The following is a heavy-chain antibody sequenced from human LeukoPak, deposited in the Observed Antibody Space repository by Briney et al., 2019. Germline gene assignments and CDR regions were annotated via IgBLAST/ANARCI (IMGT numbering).Heavy chain of an antibody. CDR1: GYTFTSYG. V-gene: IGHV1-18*01. D-gene: IGHD4-17*01. J-gene: IGHJ4*02. CDR2: ISGSTGDT. CDR3: ARDENYGIFFNVDY. Sequence: ASMKVSCKASGYTFTSYGISWVRQAPGQGPEWMGWISGSTGDTNYAQKFQGRVTMTADTSSSTAYMELRSLRSDDTAIYYCARDENYGIFFNVDYWGQGTLVTVSS.